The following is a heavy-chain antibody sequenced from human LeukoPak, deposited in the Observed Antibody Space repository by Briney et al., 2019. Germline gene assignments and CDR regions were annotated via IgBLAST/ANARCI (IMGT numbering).Heavy chain of an antibody. J-gene: IGHJ5*02. V-gene: IGHV4-59*01. CDR1: GGSISSYY. Sequence: SETLSLTCTVSGGSISSYYWSWIRQPPGKGLEWIGYIYYSGSTNYNPSLKSRVTISVDKSKNQFSLKLSSVTAADTAVYYCARDRRGLAYCGGDCYWFDPWGQGTLVTVSS. D-gene: IGHD2-21*02. CDR2: IYYSGST. CDR3: ARDRRGLAYCGGDCYWFDP.